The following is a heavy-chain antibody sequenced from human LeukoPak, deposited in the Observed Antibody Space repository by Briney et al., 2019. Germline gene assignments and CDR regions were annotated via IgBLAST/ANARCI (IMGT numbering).Heavy chain of an antibody. J-gene: IGHJ3*02. CDR3: ARPGDSSGYPDAFDI. V-gene: IGHV3-74*01. Sequence: PGGSLRLSCAASGFTFSSYWMHWVRQAPGKGLVWVSRINSDGSSTSYADSVKGRFTISRGNAKNTLYLQMNSLRVEDTALYYCARPGDSSGYPDAFDIWGQGTMVTVSS. CDR1: GFTFSSYW. CDR2: INSDGSST. D-gene: IGHD3-22*01.